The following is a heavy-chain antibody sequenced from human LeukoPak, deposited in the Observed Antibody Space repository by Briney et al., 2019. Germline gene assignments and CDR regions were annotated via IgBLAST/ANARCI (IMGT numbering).Heavy chain of an antibody. D-gene: IGHD6-19*01. J-gene: IGHJ4*02. V-gene: IGHV3-20*04. CDR3: ARDRSSGWDQALSY. CDR1: GFTFDDYG. CDR2: INWNGGST. Sequence: GGSLRLSCAASGFTFDDYGMSWVRQAPGKGLEWDSGINWNGGSTGYADSVKGRFTISRDNAKNSLYLQMNSLRAEDTALYYCARDRSSGWDQALSYWGQGTLVTVSS.